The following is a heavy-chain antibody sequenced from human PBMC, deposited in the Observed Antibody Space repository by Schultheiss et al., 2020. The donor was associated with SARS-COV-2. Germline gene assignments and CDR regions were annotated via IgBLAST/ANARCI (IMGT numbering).Heavy chain of an antibody. D-gene: IGHD6-19*01. CDR3: AGGVAGLTYYFDY. J-gene: IGHJ4*02. CDR1: GGSISSGSYY. CDR2: IYTSGST. Sequence: SETLSLTCTVSGGSISSGSYYWSWIRQPAGKRLEWIGRIYTSGSTNYNPSLKSRVTMSVDTSKNQFSLKLSSVTAADTAVYYCAGGVAGLTYYFDYWGQGTLVTVSS. V-gene: IGHV4-61*02.